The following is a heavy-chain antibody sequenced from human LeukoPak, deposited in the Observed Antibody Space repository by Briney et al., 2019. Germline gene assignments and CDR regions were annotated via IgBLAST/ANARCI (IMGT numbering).Heavy chain of an antibody. CDR2: ISGSGGST. Sequence: AGSLRLSCAASGFTVSSYAMSWVRQAPGQGLEWVSAISGSGGSTYYEDSVKGRFTISRDNTKNTLYLQMNSLRAEDTAVYYCAKEGLKYCTNGVCYTGVDYWGQGTLVTVSS. CDR3: AKEGLKYCTNGVCYTGVDY. V-gene: IGHV3-23*01. D-gene: IGHD2-8*01. J-gene: IGHJ4*02. CDR1: GFTVSSYA.